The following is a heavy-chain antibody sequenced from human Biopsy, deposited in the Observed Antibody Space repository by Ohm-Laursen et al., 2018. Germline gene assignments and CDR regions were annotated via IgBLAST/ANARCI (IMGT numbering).Heavy chain of an antibody. CDR3: ARVEAGTYDALDI. Sequence: GTLSLTCSVPGGSMTGYEWSWIRLAPGKGLEWIGYIYYSGGTKYNPSLASRVTFSVDMSKSQFSLKLYSVTAADTAVCYCARVEAGTYDALDIWGQGTLVAVSA. D-gene: IGHD1-26*01. V-gene: IGHV4-59*01. J-gene: IGHJ3*02. CDR1: GGSMTGYE. CDR2: IYYSGGT.